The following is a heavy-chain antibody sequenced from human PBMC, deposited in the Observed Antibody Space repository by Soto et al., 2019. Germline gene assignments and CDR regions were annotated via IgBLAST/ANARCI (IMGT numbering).Heavy chain of an antibody. CDR1: GYSFTSYW. CDR2: IDPSDSYT. Sequence: LKISCKGSGYSFTSYWISWVRQMPGKGLEWMGRIDPSDSYTNYSPSFQGHVTISADKSISTAYLQWSSLKASDTAMYYCARHLPLPSYYYYGMDVWGQGTTVTVSS. D-gene: IGHD1-26*01. J-gene: IGHJ6*02. CDR3: ARHLPLPSYYYYGMDV. V-gene: IGHV5-10-1*01.